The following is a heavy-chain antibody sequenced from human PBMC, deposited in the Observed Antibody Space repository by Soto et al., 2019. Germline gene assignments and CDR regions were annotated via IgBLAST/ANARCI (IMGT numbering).Heavy chain of an antibody. CDR3: ARAHYGDYGYGMDV. CDR2: IYHSGTT. CDR1: GGSISSGGYS. Sequence: PSETLSLTCAVSGGSISSGGYSWSWIRQPPGKGLERIGYIYHSGTTYYNPSLKSRVTISVDRSKNQFSLKLSSVTAADTAVYYCARAHYGDYGYGMDVWGQGTTVTVSS. J-gene: IGHJ6*02. D-gene: IGHD4-17*01. V-gene: IGHV4-30-2*01.